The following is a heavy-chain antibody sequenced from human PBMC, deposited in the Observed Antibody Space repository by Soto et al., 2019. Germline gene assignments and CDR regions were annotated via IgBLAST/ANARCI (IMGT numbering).Heavy chain of an antibody. Sequence: SVKVSCKASGGTFSSYAISWVRQAPGQGLEWMGGIIPIFGTANYAQKFQGRVTITADESTSTAYMELSSLRSEDTAVYYCARDLYCSSTSCYSNHFYYYYGMDVWGQGTTVTVSS. J-gene: IGHJ6*02. CDR2: IIPIFGTA. CDR3: ARDLYCSSTSCYSNHFYYYYGMDV. D-gene: IGHD2-2*01. CDR1: GGTFSSYA. V-gene: IGHV1-69*13.